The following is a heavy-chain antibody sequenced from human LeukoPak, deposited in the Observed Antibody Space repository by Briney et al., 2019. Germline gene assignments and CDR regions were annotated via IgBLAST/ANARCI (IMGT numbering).Heavy chain of an antibody. V-gene: IGHV3-30*18. J-gene: IGHJ4*02. Sequence: GRSLRLSCAASGFTFSSYGMHWVRQAPGKGLEWVAVISYDGSNKYYADSVKGRFTISRDNSKNTLYLQMNSLRAEDTAVYYRAKGAQTFDYWGQGALVSVSS. CDR3: AKGAQTFDY. CDR2: ISYDGSNK. CDR1: GFTFSSYG.